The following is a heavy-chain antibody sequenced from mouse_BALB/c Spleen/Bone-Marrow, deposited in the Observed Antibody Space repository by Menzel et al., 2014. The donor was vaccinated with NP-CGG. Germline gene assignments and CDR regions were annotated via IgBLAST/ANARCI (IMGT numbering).Heavy chain of an antibody. CDR2: INPGSGGT. CDR3: ARWDYAMDY. CDR1: GYAFTNYL. Sequence: LEESGAELVRPGTSAKVSCKASGYAFTNYLIEWVKQRPGQGLEWIGVINPGSGGTNYNEKFKGKATLTADKSSSTAYMQLSSLTSDDSAVYLCARWDYAMDYWGQGTSVTVSS. V-gene: IGHV1-54*01. J-gene: IGHJ4*01.